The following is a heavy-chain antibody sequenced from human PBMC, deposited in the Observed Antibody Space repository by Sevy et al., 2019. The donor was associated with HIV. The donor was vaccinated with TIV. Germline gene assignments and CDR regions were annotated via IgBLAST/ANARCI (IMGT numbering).Heavy chain of an antibody. D-gene: IGHD6-19*01. V-gene: IGHV3-48*02. J-gene: IGHJ6*02. Sequence: GGSLRLSCAASGFTFSSYSMNWVRQAPGKGLEWVSYISSSSSTIYYEDSVKGRFTISRDNAKNSLYLQMNSLRDEDTAVYYCARDRLRAVAGIGRPRYYYYGMDVWGQGTTVTVSS. CDR1: GFTFSSYS. CDR3: ARDRLRAVAGIGRPRYYYYGMDV. CDR2: ISSSSSTI.